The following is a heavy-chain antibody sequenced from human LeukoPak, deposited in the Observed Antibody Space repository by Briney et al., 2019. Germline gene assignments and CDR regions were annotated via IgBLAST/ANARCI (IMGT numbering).Heavy chain of an antibody. CDR2: ISGSGGST. CDR1: GFTLRSYA. D-gene: IGHD1-7*01. V-gene: IGHV3-23*01. J-gene: IGHJ4*02. Sequence: PGRSLRLSCAASGFTLRSYAMSWVRQAPGKGLEGVSAISGSGGSTYYADSVKGRFTISRDNSKNTLYLQMNSLRGEDTAVYYCAKVEELWPDYWGQGTLVSVSS. CDR3: AKVEELWPDY.